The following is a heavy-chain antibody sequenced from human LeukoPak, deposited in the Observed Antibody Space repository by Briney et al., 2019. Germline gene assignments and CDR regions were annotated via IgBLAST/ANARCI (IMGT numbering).Heavy chain of an antibody. D-gene: IGHD6-13*01. CDR2: INPHSGGT. Sequence: GASVKVSCKASGYTFSDYYMRWVRQAPGQGLEWMGWINPHSGGTNYAQKFQGRVTTTRDTSISTAYMELSSLRFDDTAFYYCARGGSSLDWFDPWGQGTLVTVSS. CDR1: GYTFSDYY. CDR3: ARGGSSLDWFDP. J-gene: IGHJ5*02. V-gene: IGHV1-2*02.